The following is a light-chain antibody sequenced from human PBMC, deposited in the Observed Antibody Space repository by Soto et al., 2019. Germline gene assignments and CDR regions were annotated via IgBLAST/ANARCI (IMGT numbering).Light chain of an antibody. CDR3: QHYGSSPWT. CDR1: QSVASSY. Sequence: ETVLTQSPGTLSLSPGERATLSCRASQSVASSYLAWYQQKPGQAPRLLIYVASRRAAGIPDRFSGSGSGTDFPLTISRLEPEDFAVYYCQHYGSSPWTFGQGTKVEVK. J-gene: IGKJ1*01. CDR2: VAS. V-gene: IGKV3-20*01.